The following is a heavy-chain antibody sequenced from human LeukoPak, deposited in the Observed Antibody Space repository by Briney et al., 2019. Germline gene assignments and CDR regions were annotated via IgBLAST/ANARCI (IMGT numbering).Heavy chain of an antibody. CDR3: ARDSGYSYGPYYYYYMDV. V-gene: IGHV4-4*07. CDR2: IYTSGST. J-gene: IGHJ6*03. Sequence: SETLSLTCTVSGGSISSYYWSWIRQPAGKGLEWIGRIYTSGSTNYNPSLKSRVTISVDTSKNQFSLKLSSVTAADTAVYYCARDSGYSYGPYYYYYMDVWGKGTTVTVSS. D-gene: IGHD5-18*01. CDR1: GGSISSYY.